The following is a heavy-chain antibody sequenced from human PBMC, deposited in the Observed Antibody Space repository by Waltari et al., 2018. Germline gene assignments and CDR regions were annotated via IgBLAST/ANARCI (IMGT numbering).Heavy chain of an antibody. Sequence: QVQLPQWGAGLLKPSETLSLTCAVHGGSFRGYYWSWIRQPPGKGLEWIGEINHSGSTNYNPSLKSRVTIAVDTSKNQFSLKLSSVTAADTAVYYCARGRDGPQTWGQGTLVTVSS. CDR3: ARGRDGPQT. V-gene: IGHV4-34*01. CDR1: GGSFRGYY. CDR2: INHSGST. J-gene: IGHJ4*02.